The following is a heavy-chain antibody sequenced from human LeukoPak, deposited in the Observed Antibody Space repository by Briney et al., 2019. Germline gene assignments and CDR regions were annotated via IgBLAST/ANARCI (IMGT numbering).Heavy chain of an antibody. CDR3: AKGPGHFDY. D-gene: IGHD1-14*01. CDR2: ISYDGSNK. V-gene: IGHV3-30*18. J-gene: IGHJ4*02. Sequence: GGSLRLSCAASGFTFSSYGMHWVRQAPGKGLEWVAVISYDGSNKYYADSVKGRFTISRDNSKNTLYLQMNSLRAEDTAVYYCAKGPGHFDYWGQGTLVTVSS. CDR1: GFTFSSYG.